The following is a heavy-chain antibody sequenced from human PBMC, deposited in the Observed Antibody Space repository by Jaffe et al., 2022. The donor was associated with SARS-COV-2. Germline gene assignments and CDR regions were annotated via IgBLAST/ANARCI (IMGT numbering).Heavy chain of an antibody. CDR3: ARLVSAAAGFDGMDV. V-gene: IGHV4-39*01. CDR1: GGSISSNIYF. J-gene: IGHJ6*02. D-gene: IGHD6-13*01. CDR2: LHYSGSS. Sequence: QLQLQESGPGLVKPSETLSLTCTVSGGSISSNIYFWGWIRQPPGKGLEWIGNLHYSGSSYYNPSLKSRVTVSVDTSKNQFSLKLISVTAADTAVYYCARLVSAAAGFDGMDVWGQGTTVTVSS.